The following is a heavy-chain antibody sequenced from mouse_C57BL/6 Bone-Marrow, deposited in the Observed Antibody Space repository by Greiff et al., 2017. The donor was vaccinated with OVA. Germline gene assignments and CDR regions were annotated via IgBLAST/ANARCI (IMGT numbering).Heavy chain of an antibody. CDR1: GFTFSSYA. V-gene: IGHV5-4*01. CDR2: ISDGGSYT. Sequence: EVQGVESGGGLVKPGGSLKLSCAASGFTFSSYAMSWVRQTPEKRLEWVATISDGGSYTYYPDNVKGRVTISRDNAKNNLYLQMSHLKSEDTAMYYCAREELGDYWGQGTTLTVSS. D-gene: IGHD4-1*01. CDR3: AREELGDY. J-gene: IGHJ2*01.